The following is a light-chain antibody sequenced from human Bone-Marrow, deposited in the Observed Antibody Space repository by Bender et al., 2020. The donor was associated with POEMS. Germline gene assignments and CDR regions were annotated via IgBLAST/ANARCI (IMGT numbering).Light chain of an antibody. J-gene: IGLJ3*02. Sequence: SVSGSPGQSITISCTGTSSDVGTYNYVSWYQHLPGKAPKLLIYDVSNRPSGVSNRFSGSKSGNTASLTISGLQAEDEADYYCATWDDSLDDSWVFGGGTKLTVL. CDR3: ATWDDSLDDSWV. CDR1: SSDVGTYNY. CDR2: DVS. V-gene: IGLV2-14*03.